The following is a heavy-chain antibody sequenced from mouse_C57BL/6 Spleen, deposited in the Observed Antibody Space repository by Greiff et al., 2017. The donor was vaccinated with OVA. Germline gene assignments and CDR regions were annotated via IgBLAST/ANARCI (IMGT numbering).Heavy chain of an antibody. V-gene: IGHV1-52*01. CDR2: IDPSDSET. CDR3: ARKELGLDY. CDR1: GYTFTSYW. J-gene: IGHJ2*01. D-gene: IGHD4-1*01. Sequence: QVQLKQPGAELVRPGSSVKLSCKASGYTFTSYWMHWVKQRPIQGLEWIGNIDPSDSETHYNEKFKDKATLTVDKSSSTAYMQLSSLTSEDSAVYYCARKELGLDYWGQGTTLTVSS.